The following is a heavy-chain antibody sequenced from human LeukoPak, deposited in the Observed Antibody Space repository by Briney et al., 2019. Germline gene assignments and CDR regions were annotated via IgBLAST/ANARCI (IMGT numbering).Heavy chain of an antibody. CDR1: GYTFTAYY. D-gene: IGHD6-19*01. CDR2: INPNSGGT. J-gene: IGHJ4*02. V-gene: IGHV1-2*02. CDR3: ARGGSGSVWLYYFDY. Sequence: ASVTVSCTASGYTFTAYYIHWVRQAPGQGREWMGWINPNSGGTNYSQKFQGRVTMTRDTSISTAYMELSRLRSDDTAVYYCARGGSGSVWLYYFDYWGQGALVTVSS.